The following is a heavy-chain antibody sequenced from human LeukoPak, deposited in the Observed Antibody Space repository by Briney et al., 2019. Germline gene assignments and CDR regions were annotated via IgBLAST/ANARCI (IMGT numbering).Heavy chain of an antibody. CDR3: AKSATTVRGVA. J-gene: IGHJ4*02. CDR2: ISYDGNNK. V-gene: IGHV3-30*18. Sequence: GGSLRLSCAASGFTFSSYGMHWVRQAPGKGLEWVAVISYDGNNKYYANSVKGRFTISRDNSKNTLYLQMDSLRAEDTAVYYCAKSATTVRGVAWGQGTLVTVSS. D-gene: IGHD3-10*01. CDR1: GFTFSSYG.